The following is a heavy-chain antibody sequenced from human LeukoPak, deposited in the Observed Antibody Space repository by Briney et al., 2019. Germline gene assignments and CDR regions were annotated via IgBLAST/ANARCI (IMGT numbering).Heavy chain of an antibody. CDR3: ARDGTNQDAAYCTNGVCYNYYYYYYMDV. J-gene: IGHJ6*03. V-gene: IGHV3-30*04. D-gene: IGHD2-8*01. Sequence: GGTLRLSCAASGFTFSSYAMHWVRQAPGKGLEWVAVISYDGSNKYYADCVKGRFTISRENSKNTLYLQMNSLRAEDPAVYYCARDGTNQDAAYCTNGVCYNYYYYYYMDVWGKGTTVTVSS. CDR1: GFTFSSYA. CDR2: ISYDGSNK.